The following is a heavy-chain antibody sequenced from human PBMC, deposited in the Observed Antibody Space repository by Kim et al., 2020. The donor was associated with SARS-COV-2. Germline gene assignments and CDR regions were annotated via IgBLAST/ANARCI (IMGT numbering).Heavy chain of an antibody. J-gene: IGHJ3*02. Sequence: PVKGRFTISRDDSKNTMYLQMNSLKTEDTAVYYCTTDLYDFWSSFDAFDIWGQGTMVTVSS. D-gene: IGHD3-3*01. CDR3: TTDLYDFWSSFDAFDI. V-gene: IGHV3-15*01.